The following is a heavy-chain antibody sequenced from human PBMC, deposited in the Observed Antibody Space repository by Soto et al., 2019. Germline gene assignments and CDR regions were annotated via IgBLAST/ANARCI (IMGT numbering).Heavy chain of an antibody. D-gene: IGHD6-13*01. CDR3: AMDQGSSWYEIDY. Sequence: EVQLLESGGGLVQPGGSLRLSCAASGFTFSNYAVTWVRQAPGKGLEWVSTISGSGGSTYYADSVKGRFSISRDNAKLTVYLQLSIVRAEDTAVYYCAMDQGSSWYEIDYWGEGTLGTVSS. CDR1: GFTFSNYA. V-gene: IGHV3-23*01. CDR2: ISGSGGST. J-gene: IGHJ4*02.